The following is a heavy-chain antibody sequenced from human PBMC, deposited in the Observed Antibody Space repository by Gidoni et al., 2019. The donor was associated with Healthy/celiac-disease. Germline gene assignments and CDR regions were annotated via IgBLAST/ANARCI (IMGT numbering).Heavy chain of an antibody. CDR1: GGSISRGGYS. CDR2: IYHSGST. V-gene: IGHV4-30-2*01. J-gene: IGHJ4*02. Sequence: QLQLQESGSGLVKPSQTLSLTCAVSGGSISRGGYSWRWIRQPPGKGLEWIGYIYHSGSTYYNPSLKSRVTISVDRSKNQFSLKLSSVTAADTAVYYCARGKAITMGEYYFDYWGQGTLVTVSS. CDR3: ARGKAITMGEYYFDY. D-gene: IGHD3-10*01.